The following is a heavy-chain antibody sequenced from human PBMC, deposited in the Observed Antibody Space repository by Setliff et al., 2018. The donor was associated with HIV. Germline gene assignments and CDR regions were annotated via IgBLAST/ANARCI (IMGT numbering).Heavy chain of an antibody. CDR2: IYYTGFT. D-gene: IGHD3-10*01. Sequence: PSETLSLTCSVSGDSFSTSSYFWGWVRQSPGKGLEWIGNIYYTGFTYSSPSLKSRVIMSIDTSKNQFYLRLSSVTAADTAVYYCARHGSNWFDPWGQGTQVTVSS. CDR1: GDSFSTSSYF. CDR3: ARHGSNWFDP. V-gene: IGHV4-39*01. J-gene: IGHJ5*02.